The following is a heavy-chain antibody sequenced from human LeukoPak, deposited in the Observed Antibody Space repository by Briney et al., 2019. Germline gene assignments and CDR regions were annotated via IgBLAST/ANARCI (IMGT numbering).Heavy chain of an antibody. CDR2: IHSGGST. Sequence: PGGSLRLSCAASGFAVNINYMTWVRQAPGKGLEWVSVIHSGGSTYYADSVKGRVTTSRDNSKNTLYLQMNSLRAEDTAVYYCARIAASGSGPFDYWGQGTLVAVSS. J-gene: IGHJ4*02. CDR1: GFAVNINY. D-gene: IGHD6-13*01. CDR3: ARIAASGSGPFDY. V-gene: IGHV3-66*01.